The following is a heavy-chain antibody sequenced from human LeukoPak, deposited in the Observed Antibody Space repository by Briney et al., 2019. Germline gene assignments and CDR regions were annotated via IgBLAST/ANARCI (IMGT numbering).Heavy chain of an antibody. V-gene: IGHV3-7*01. Sequence: GGSLRLSCAASGFTFSSYWMSWVRQAPGKGLEWVANIKQDGSEKYYVDSVKGRFTISRDNAKNSLYLQMNSLRAEDTAVYYCARDKSIYSGYEGGYFDYWGQGTLVTVSS. CDR1: GFTFSSYW. CDR3: ARDKSIYSGYEGGYFDY. CDR2: IKQDGSEK. D-gene: IGHD5-12*01. J-gene: IGHJ4*02.